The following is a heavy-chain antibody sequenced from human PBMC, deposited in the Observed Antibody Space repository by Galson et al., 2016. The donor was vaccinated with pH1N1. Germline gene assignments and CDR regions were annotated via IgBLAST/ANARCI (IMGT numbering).Heavy chain of an antibody. J-gene: IGHJ4*02. CDR1: GFTFSNYA. V-gene: IGHV3-23*01. D-gene: IGHD3-3*01. Sequence: SLRLSCAASGFTFSNYAMSWVRQAPGKGLEWVSGISDSGDYTYYVDSVKGRFTISRDNSKNTLYVQMNSLRAEDTAVYYCAKTYDFWAAYPPYYFDDWGQGALVPVSS. CDR3: AKTYDFWAAYPPYYFDD. CDR2: ISDSGDYT.